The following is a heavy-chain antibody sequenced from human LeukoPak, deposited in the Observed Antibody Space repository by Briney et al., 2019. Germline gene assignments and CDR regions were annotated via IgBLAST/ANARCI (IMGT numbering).Heavy chain of an antibody. CDR1: GYTLTGYY. D-gene: IGHD3-3*01. Sequence: AASVKVSCKASGYTLTGYYMHWLRQAPGQGLEWMGWINPNSGDTNYAQEFQGRVTMTRDTSISTAYMKLTWLRSDDTAVYYCARDGTFGVISMPSDYWGQGTLVTVSS. CDR3: ARDGTFGVISMPSDY. J-gene: IGHJ4*02. CDR2: INPNSGDT. V-gene: IGHV1-2*02.